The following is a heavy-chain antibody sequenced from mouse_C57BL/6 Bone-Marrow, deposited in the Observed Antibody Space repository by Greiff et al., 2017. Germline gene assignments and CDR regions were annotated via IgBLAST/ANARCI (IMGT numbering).Heavy chain of an antibody. Sequence: EVQLQESGPGLVKPSQSLSLTCSVTGYSITSGYYWNWIRQFPGNKLEWMGYISYDGSNNYNPSLKNRISITRDTSKNQFCLKLNSVTTEDTATYDCARTYYGSRLYYFDYWGQGTTLTVSS. D-gene: IGHD1-1*01. CDR3: ARTYYGSRLYYFDY. J-gene: IGHJ2*01. CDR2: ISYDGSN. V-gene: IGHV3-6*01. CDR1: GYSITSGYY.